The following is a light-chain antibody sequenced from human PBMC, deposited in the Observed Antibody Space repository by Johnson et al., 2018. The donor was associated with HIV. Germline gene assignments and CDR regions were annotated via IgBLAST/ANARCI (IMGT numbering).Light chain of an antibody. V-gene: IGLV1-51*01. J-gene: IGLJ1*01. CDR2: DNN. Sequence: HSVLTQPPSVSAAPGQKVTISCSGSSSNIGNNYVSWYQQFPGTAPKLLIYDNNKRPSGIPDRFSGSKSGTSATLGITGLQTGDEADYYCGTWDTSLSAVYVFGTGTKVTFL. CDR3: GTWDTSLSAVYV. CDR1: SSNIGNNY.